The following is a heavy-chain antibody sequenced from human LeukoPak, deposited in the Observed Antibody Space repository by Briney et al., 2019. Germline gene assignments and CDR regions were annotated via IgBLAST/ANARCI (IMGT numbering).Heavy chain of an antibody. CDR1: GGSFSDYY. D-gene: IGHD6-6*01. CDR2: INHSGNT. V-gene: IGHV4-34*01. Sequence: SETLSLTCAVYGGSFSDYYWSWIRQPPGKGLEWIGEINHSGNTYYNPSLKGRVSISVDTSKNQFSLKLTSVTAADTAIYYCTRQYSISSTDYWGQGTLVTVSS. CDR3: TRQYSISSTDY. J-gene: IGHJ4*02.